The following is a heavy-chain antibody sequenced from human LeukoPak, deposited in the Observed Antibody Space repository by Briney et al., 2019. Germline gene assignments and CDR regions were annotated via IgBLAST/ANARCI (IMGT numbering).Heavy chain of an antibody. CDR2: IWYDGSNK. CDR3: ARGSDPGYLRQSWFDP. J-gene: IGHJ5*02. CDR1: GFTFSSYG. V-gene: IGHV3-33*01. Sequence: GRSLRLSCAASGFTFSSYGMHWVRQAPGKGLEWVAVIWYDGSNKYYADSVKGRFTISRDNSKNTLYLQTNSLRAEDTAVYYCARGSDPGYLRQSWFDPWGQGTLVTVSS. D-gene: IGHD3-9*01.